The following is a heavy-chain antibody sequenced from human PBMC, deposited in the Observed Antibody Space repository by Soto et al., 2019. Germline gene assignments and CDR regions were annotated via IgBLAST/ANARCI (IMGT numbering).Heavy chain of an antibody. CDR1: GGSISSGGYY. V-gene: IGHV4-31*03. CDR3: ARGYCSGGSCYREYFQH. CDR2: IYYSGST. J-gene: IGHJ1*01. D-gene: IGHD2-15*01. Sequence: QVQLQESGPGLVKPSQTLSLTCTVSGGSISSGGYYWSWIRQHPGKGLEWLGYIYYSGSTYYNPSLKSRLTLSVDTAKNQYCLRLSYVTAADTAVYYCARGYCSGGSCYREYFQHWGQGTLVTVSS.